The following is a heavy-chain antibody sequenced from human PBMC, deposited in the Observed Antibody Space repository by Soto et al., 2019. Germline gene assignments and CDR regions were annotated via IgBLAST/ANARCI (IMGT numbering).Heavy chain of an antibody. CDR1: GLTFSNAW. Sequence: EVQLVESGGALVEPGGSLRLSCVVSGLTFSNAWMSWVRQAPGKGLEWVARIKSESAGGSTLYAGPVRGRFTISRDDSKNTLYLQTNSLKTEDTGVYYCVTDGGSGIGYYYGMDVWGQGTTVTVSS. J-gene: IGHJ6*02. CDR2: IKSESAGGST. CDR3: VTDGGSGIGYYYGMDV. D-gene: IGHD3-10*01. V-gene: IGHV3-15*02.